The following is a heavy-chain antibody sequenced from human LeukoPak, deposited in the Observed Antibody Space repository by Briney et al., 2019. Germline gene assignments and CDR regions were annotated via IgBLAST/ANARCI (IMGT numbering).Heavy chain of an antibody. CDR2: ISGSGGST. CDR3: NVRWGPNSDY. V-gene: IGHV3-23*01. D-gene: IGHD7-27*01. J-gene: IGHJ4*02. Sequence: GGSLRLSCAASGFTFNNYAMGWVRQAPGKGLEWVSGISGSGGSTYYADSVKGRFTISRDNAKNTLFLHMNSLRAEDTAVYYCNVRWGPNSDYWGQGTLVTVSS. CDR1: GFTFNNYA.